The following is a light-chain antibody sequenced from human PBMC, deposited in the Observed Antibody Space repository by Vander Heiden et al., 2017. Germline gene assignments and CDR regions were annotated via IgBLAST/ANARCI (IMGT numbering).Light chain of an antibody. CDR2: GNT. V-gene: IGLV1-40*01. CDR1: SSNIGADYG. CDR3: QSYDSSVSAWV. Sequence: QSVLTQPPSVSGAPGPGVTISCTGNSSNIGADYGVHWYQHLPGTAPTVLIYGNTNRPSGVPDRFSGSKSGTSASLAITGLLTEDEAIYYCQSYDSSVSAWVFGGGTKLSVL. J-gene: IGLJ2*01.